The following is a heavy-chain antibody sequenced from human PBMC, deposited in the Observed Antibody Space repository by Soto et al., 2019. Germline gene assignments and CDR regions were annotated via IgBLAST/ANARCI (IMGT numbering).Heavy chain of an antibody. CDR2: ISSSSSYI. V-gene: IGHV3-21*01. J-gene: IGHJ6*02. CDR1: GFTFSSYS. D-gene: IGHD2-15*01. Sequence: EVQLVESGGGLVKPGGSLRLSCAASGFTFSSYSMNWVRQAPGKGLEWVSSISSSSSYIYYADSVKGRFTISRDNAKNFLFLQMNSLGAEDTAVYFCARVNQCSGGSCYPYYYYGMDVWGQGTTVTVSS. CDR3: ARVNQCSGGSCYPYYYYGMDV.